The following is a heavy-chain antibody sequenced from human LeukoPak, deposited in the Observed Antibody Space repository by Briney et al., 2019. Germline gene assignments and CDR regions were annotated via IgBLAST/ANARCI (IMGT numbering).Heavy chain of an antibody. CDR2: IYYSGST. CDR3: ARLKTTYSSGWYGFDY. CDR1: GGSISSYY. J-gene: IGHJ4*02. Sequence: SETLSLTCTVSGGSISSYYWSWIRQPPGKGLEWIGYIYYSGSTNYNPSLKSRVTISVDTSKNQFSLKLSSVTAADTAVYYCARLKTTYSSGWYGFDYWGQGTLVTVSS. D-gene: IGHD6-19*01. V-gene: IGHV4-59*08.